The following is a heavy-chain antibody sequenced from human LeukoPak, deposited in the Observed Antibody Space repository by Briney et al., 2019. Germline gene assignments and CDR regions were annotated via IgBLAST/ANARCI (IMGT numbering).Heavy chain of an antibody. J-gene: IGHJ6*03. Sequence: GRSLRLSCAASGFTFNTYAMHWVRQAPGKGLEWVANIKRDGSETWYADSVKGRFAISRDNAKNSLYLQMNSLRAEDTAVYYCGDLVITMMGGVGGKGTRVTISS. V-gene: IGHV3-7*01. D-gene: IGHD3-22*01. CDR3: GDLVITMMGGV. CDR2: IKRDGSET. CDR1: GFTFNTYA.